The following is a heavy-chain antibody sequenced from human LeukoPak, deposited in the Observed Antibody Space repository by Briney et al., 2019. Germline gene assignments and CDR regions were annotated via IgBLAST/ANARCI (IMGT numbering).Heavy chain of an antibody. V-gene: IGHV4-30-2*01. CDR2: IYHSGST. CDR1: GGSISSGGYS. Sequence: PSQTLSLTCSVSGGSISSGGYSWSWIRQPPGKGLEWIGRIYHSGSTNYNPSLKSRVTMSVDTSKNQFSLKLSSVTAADTAVYYSARENSGSYRQLDYWGQGNLVTVSS. CDR3: ARENSGSYRQLDY. J-gene: IGHJ4*02. D-gene: IGHD1-26*01.